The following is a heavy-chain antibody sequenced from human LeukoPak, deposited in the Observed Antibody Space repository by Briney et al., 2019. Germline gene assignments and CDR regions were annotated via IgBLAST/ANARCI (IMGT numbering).Heavy chain of an antibody. Sequence: GESLQISCKGSGYSFTSYWIGWVRPLPGKGLEWMGIIYPGDSDTRYSPSFQGQVTISADKSISTAYLQWSSLKASDTAMYYCARRAAAAGSGGFDYWGQGTLVTVSS. D-gene: IGHD6-13*01. CDR2: IYPGDSDT. CDR1: GYSFTSYW. V-gene: IGHV5-51*01. CDR3: ARRAAAAGSGGFDY. J-gene: IGHJ4*02.